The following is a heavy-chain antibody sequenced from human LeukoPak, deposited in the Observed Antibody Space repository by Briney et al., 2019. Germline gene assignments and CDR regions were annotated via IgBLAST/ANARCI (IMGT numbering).Heavy chain of an antibody. V-gene: IGHV4-59*01. CDR2: IYYSGST. D-gene: IGHD2-21*02. CDR3: ARVVVVTATNYCMDV. J-gene: IGHJ6*03. Sequence: SETLSLTCTVSGGSISSYYWSWIRQPPGKGLEWIGYIYYSGSTNYNPSLKSRVTISVDTSKNQFSLKLSSVTAADTAVYYCARVVVVTATNYCMDVWGKGTTVTVSS. CDR1: GGSISSYY.